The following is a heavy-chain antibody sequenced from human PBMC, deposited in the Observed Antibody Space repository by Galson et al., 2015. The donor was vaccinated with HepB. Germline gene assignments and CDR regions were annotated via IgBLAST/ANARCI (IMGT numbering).Heavy chain of an antibody. CDR2: ISYHGSEK. J-gene: IGHJ4*02. CDR1: GFTFSSYG. CDR3: AKDIQYRGGVTPAH. D-gene: IGHD2-21*02. Sequence: SLRLSCAASGFTFSSYGMHWVRQAPGKGLEWVAVISYHGSEKYYSDSVKGRFTISRDNSRNTLYLQMNSLRAEDTAVYYCAKDIQYRGGVTPAHWGQGALVTVSS. V-gene: IGHV3-30*18.